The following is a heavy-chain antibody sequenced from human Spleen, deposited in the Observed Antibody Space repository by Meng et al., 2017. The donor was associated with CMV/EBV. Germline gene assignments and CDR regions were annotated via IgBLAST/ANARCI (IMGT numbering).Heavy chain of an antibody. CDR2: IYYSGST. CDR1: GGSVSSGYYY. D-gene: IGHD1-1*01. CDR3: ARETVQHYFDS. J-gene: IGHJ4*02. V-gene: IGHV4-61*01. Sequence: TCTVSGGSVSSGYYYWSWIRQPPGKALEWIGFIYYSGSTNYNSSLKSRVTFSVDTSKNQLSLKLNSVTAADTAIYYCARETVQHYFDSWGQGTLVTVSS.